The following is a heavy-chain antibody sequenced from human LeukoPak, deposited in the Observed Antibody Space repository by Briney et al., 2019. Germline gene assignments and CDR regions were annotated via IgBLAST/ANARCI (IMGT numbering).Heavy chain of an antibody. CDR1: GYSISSGYY. CDR3: ARTFTTVTHFDY. J-gene: IGHJ4*02. Sequence: SETLSLTCTVSGYSISSGYYWSWIRQPPGKGLEWIGYIYYSGSTNYNPSLKSRVTISVDTSKNQFSLKLSSVTAADTAVYYCARTFTTVTHFDYWGQGTLVTVSS. V-gene: IGHV4-61*01. CDR2: IYYSGST. D-gene: IGHD4-17*01.